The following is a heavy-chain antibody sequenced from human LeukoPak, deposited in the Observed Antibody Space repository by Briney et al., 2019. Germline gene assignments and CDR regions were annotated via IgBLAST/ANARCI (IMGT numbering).Heavy chain of an antibody. CDR3: AEVEDTAMGIGD. CDR1: GFTFSSYA. D-gene: IGHD5-18*01. J-gene: IGHJ4*02. CDR2: ISGSVGST. V-gene: IGHV3-23*01. Sequence: PGGSLRLSCAASGFTFSSYAMSWVRQAPGGGREWVSAISGSVGSTYYADSVKGRFTISRDHSTNTLCLQMDSLRGEDTAVYYCAEVEDTAMGIGDWGEGTLVTVSS.